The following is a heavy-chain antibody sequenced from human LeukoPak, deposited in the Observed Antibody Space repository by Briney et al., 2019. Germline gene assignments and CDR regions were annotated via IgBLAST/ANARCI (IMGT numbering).Heavy chain of an antibody. CDR1: GGSISSSRSY. CDR2: IYYSGST. J-gene: IGHJ3*02. Sequence: KPSGTLSLTCSVSGGSISSSRSYWGWIRQTPGKGLEWIGSIYYSGSTYYNPSLKSRVTISVDTSNNQLSLNVNSVTAADTAMYYCVKSNSRYQPWTLDIWGRGTMVTVSS. V-gene: IGHV4-39*07. D-gene: IGHD2-2*01. CDR3: VKSNSRYQPWTLDI.